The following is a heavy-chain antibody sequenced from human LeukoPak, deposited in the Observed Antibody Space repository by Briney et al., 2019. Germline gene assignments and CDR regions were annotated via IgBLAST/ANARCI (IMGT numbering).Heavy chain of an antibody. CDR1: GFTFSSYS. J-gene: IGHJ4*02. CDR2: ISSSSSYI. V-gene: IGHV3-21*01. CDR3: ASSEGIAAAGGFDY. Sequence: GGSLRLSCAASGFTFSSYSMNWVRQAPGKGLEWVSSISSSSSYIYYADSVKGRFTISRDNAKNSLYLQMNSLRAEDTAVYCCASSEGIAAAGGFDYWGQGTLVTVSS. D-gene: IGHD6-13*01.